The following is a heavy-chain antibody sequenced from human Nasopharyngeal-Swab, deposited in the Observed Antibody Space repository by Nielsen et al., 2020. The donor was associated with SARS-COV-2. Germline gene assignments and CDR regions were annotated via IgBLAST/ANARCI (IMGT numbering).Heavy chain of an antibody. CDR1: GFTFSSYS. Sequence: GGSLRLSCAASGFTFSSYSMNWVRQAPGKGLEWVSYISSSSCTIYYADSVKGRFTISRDNAKNSLYLQMNSLRAEDTAVYYCARLSGTHYWGQGTLVTVSS. J-gene: IGHJ4*02. D-gene: IGHD1-1*01. CDR2: ISSSSCTI. CDR3: ARLSGTHY. V-gene: IGHV3-48*04.